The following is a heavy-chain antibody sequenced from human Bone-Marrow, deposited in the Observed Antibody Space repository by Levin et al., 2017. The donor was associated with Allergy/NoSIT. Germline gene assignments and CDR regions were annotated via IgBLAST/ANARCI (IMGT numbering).Heavy chain of an antibody. J-gene: IGHJ4*02. Sequence: LSLTCAASEFNFSDFYMSWIRQAPGKGLEWVAYISDRGSTISYGDSVKGRFTISRDNAKKTLFLQMNNLRAEDTAVYYCARDRGNSYGQLDYWGQGTLVTVSS. CDR2: ISDRGSTI. CDR3: ARDRGNSYGQLDY. CDR1: EFNFSDFY. V-gene: IGHV3-11*01. D-gene: IGHD5-18*01.